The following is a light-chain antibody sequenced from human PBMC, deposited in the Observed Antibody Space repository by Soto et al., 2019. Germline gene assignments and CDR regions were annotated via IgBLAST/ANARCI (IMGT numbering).Light chain of an antibody. Sequence: DIQMTQSPSSLSASVGDRVTITCRASQSISSYLNWYQQKPGKAPKLLIYAASSLQSGVPSRFSGSGSGTDFTLTISSLQPEDFATYYCQQVNSFPRTFGPGTKVDIK. CDR2: AAS. J-gene: IGKJ3*01. CDR1: QSISSY. CDR3: QQVNSFPRT. V-gene: IGKV1-39*01.